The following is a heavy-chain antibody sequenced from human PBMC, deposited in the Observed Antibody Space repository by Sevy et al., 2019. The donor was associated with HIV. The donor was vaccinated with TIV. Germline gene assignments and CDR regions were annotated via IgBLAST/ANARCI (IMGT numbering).Heavy chain of an antibody. CDR3: ARGRYSSSLYYFDY. CDR1: GFTFSDYY. Sequence: GGSLRLSCAASGFTFSDYYMSWIRQAPGEGLEWVSYISSSGSTLYYADSVKGRFTISRDNTKNSLYLQMNSLRAEDTAMYYCARGRYSSSLYYFDYWGQGTLVTVSS. CDR2: ISSSGSTL. D-gene: IGHD6-13*01. J-gene: IGHJ4*02. V-gene: IGHV3-11*01.